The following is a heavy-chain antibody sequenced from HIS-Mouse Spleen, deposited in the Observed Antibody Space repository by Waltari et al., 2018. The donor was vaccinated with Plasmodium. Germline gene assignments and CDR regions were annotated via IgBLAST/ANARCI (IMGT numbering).Heavy chain of an antibody. Sequence: QLQLQESGPGLVKPSETLSLTCTVSGGSISSSSYYWGWIRQPPGKGLEWIGSIYYSGGTDNNPSPKSRVTISVDTSKNQFSLKLSSVTAADTAVYYCARGRGACFDYWGQGTLVTVSS. CDR2: IYYSGGT. D-gene: IGHD3-16*01. V-gene: IGHV4-39*07. J-gene: IGHJ4*02. CDR1: GGSISSSSYY. CDR3: ARGRGACFDY.